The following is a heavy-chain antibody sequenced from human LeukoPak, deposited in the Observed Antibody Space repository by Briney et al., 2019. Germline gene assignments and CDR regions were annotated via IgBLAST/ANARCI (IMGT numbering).Heavy chain of an antibody. CDR2: IYYSGST. Sequence: SETLSLTCTVSGGSISSSSYYWGWICQPPGKGLEWIGSIYYSGSTYYNPSLKSRVTISVDTSKNQFSLKLSSVTAADTAVYYCARSDNYYYYYYMDVWGKGTTVTVSS. V-gene: IGHV4-39*07. J-gene: IGHJ6*03. CDR3: ARSDNYYYYYYMDV. CDR1: GGSISSSSYY.